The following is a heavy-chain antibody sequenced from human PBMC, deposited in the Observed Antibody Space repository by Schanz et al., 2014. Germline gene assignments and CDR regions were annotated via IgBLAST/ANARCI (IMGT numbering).Heavy chain of an antibody. Sequence: VELVESGGGLVKPGGSLRLSCAPSGFTFRDYYMAWVRQASGKGLEWVSAISGSGASTYYADSVKGRFTISRDNSKNTLYLQMNSLRAEDTAVYYCAKDQGSYGSGSYSYFDYWGQGTLATVSS. CDR1: GFTFRDYY. CDR3: AKDQGSYGSGSYSYFDY. D-gene: IGHD3-10*01. CDR2: ISGSGAST. V-gene: IGHV3-23*04. J-gene: IGHJ4*02.